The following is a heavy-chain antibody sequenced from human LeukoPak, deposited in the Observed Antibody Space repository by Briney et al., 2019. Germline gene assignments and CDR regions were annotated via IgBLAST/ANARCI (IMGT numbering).Heavy chain of an antibody. CDR1: GFFFSSSA. Sequence: GSLILSCAASGFFFSSSAMHWVRQAPGEGLEYVYANSVKGSFTTSRDNSKNTLYLQMATLRTEDTAVYNFAGAAPDGFYDFWGQGTLVTVSS. V-gene: IGHV3-64*01. CDR3: AGAAPDGFYDF. J-gene: IGHJ4*02. D-gene: IGHD3-3*01.